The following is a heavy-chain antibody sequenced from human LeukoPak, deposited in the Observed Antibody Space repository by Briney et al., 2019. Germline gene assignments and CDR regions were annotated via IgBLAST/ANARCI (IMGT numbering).Heavy chain of an antibody. CDR3: ASLYSGSYPHY. V-gene: IGHV4-34*01. D-gene: IGHD1-26*01. CDR1: GGSFSGYY. CDR2: ISQGGST. J-gene: IGHJ4*02. Sequence: SETLSLTCAVYGGSFSGYYWTWIRQPPGKGLEWIGEISQGGSTNYNPSLKSRVTISFDTSKNQFSLKLSSVTAADTAVYYCASLYSGSYPHYWGQGTLVTVSS.